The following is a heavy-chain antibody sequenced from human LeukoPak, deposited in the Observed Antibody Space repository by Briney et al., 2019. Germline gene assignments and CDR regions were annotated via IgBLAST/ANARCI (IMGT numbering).Heavy chain of an antibody. J-gene: IGHJ5*02. V-gene: IGHV4-31*03. CDR2: IYYSGST. CDR1: GGSISSGGYY. Sequence: SETLSLTCTVSGGSISSGGYYWSWIRQHPGKGLEWIGYIYYSGSTYYNPSLKSRVTISVDTSKNQFSLKLSSVTAADTAVYYCAREDGSGNNWFDPWGQGTLVTVSS. D-gene: IGHD3-10*01. CDR3: AREDGSGNNWFDP.